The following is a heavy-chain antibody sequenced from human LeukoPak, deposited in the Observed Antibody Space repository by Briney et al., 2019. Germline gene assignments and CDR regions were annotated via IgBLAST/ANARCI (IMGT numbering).Heavy chain of an antibody. CDR2: ISYSGST. V-gene: IGHV4-59*01. Sequence: SETLSLTCTVSGGSISSYFWSWLRQPPGKGLEWLGYISYSGSTNYNPSLKSRVTISVDTSKSQSSLKLSSVTAADTAVYYCARFIDEIDNWFDPWGQGTLVTVSS. CDR1: GGSISSYF. CDR3: ARFIDEIDNWFDP. J-gene: IGHJ5*02. D-gene: IGHD3-16*02.